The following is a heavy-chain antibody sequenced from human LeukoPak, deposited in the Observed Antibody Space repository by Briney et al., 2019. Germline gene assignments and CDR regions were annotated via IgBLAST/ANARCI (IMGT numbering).Heavy chain of an antibody. Sequence: ASVKVSCKASGDTFSSYAISWVRQAPGQGLEWMGIINPSAGSTSYAQKFQGRVTMTRDTSTNTVYMELSSLRSEDTAVYYCARGDYYDSSGYSHTDYWGQGTLVTVSS. D-gene: IGHD3-22*01. CDR2: INPSAGST. CDR1: GDTFSSYA. V-gene: IGHV1-46*01. CDR3: ARGDYYDSSGYSHTDY. J-gene: IGHJ4*02.